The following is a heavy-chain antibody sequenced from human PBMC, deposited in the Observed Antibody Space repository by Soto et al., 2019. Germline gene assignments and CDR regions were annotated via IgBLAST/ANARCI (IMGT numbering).Heavy chain of an antibody. D-gene: IGHD2-2*01. Sequence: EVQLVESGGGLVKPGGSLRLSCAASGFTFSNAWMSWVRQAPGKGLEWVGRIKSKTDGGTTDYAAPVKGRFTISRDDSNNTLYLQMNSLKTEDTAVYYCTTDGIVVVPPDYWGQGTLVTVSS. CDR2: IKSKTDGGTT. CDR1: GFTFSNAW. V-gene: IGHV3-15*01. CDR3: TTDGIVVVPPDY. J-gene: IGHJ4*02.